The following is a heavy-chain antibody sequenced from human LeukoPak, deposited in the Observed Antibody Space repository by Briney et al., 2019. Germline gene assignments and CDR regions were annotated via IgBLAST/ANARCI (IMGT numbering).Heavy chain of an antibody. CDR2: IRYDSSTE. CDR1: GVTFSSYS. CDR3: AKDWTWAIDY. Sequence: GGSLRLSCAASGVTFSSYSMHWVRQAPGKGLEWVAYIRYDSSTEDYADSLKGRFTIARDNSKNTLFLQMNNLRVEDMGVLYCAKDWTWAIDYWGPGTLVTVSS. J-gene: IGHJ4*02. V-gene: IGHV3-30*02. D-gene: IGHD3/OR15-3a*01.